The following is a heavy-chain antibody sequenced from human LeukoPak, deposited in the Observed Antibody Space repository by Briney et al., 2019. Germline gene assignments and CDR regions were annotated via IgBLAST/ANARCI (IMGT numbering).Heavy chain of an antibody. D-gene: IGHD3-16*01. V-gene: IGHV1-18*01. CDR1: GYTFTSYG. CDR3: ARTSSPGGGVQDGDAFDI. J-gene: IGHJ3*02. CDR2: ISAYNGNT. Sequence: ASVKVSCKASGYTFTSYGISWVRQAPGQGLEWMGWISAYNGNTNYAQKLQGRVTMTTDTSTSTAYMELRSLRSDDTAVYYCARTSSPGGGVQDGDAFDIWGQGTMVTVSS.